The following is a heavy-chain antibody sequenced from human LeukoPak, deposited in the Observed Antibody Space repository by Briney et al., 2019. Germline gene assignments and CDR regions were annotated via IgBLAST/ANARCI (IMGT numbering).Heavy chain of an antibody. CDR3: ARLPLYADYYYYGIDV. Sequence: SETLSLTCAVYGGSFSGYYWSWIRQPPGKGLEWIGEINHSGSTNYNPSLKSRVTISVDTSKNQFSLKLSSVTAADTAVYYCARLPLYADYYYYGIDVWGQGTTVTVSS. V-gene: IGHV4-34*01. J-gene: IGHJ6*02. CDR2: INHSGST. CDR1: GGSFSGYY. D-gene: IGHD2-8*01.